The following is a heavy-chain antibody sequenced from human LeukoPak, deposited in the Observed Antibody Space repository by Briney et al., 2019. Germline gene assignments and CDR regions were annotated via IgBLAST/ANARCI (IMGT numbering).Heavy chain of an antibody. CDR1: GFTFSSYA. CDR3: ASRRGYSYGYWWFDP. Sequence: GGSLRLSCAASGFTFSSYAMSWVRQAPGKGLEWVSAISGSGGSTYYAGSVKGRFTISRDNSKNTLYLQMNSLRAEDTAVYYCASRRGYSYGYWWFDPWGQGTLVTVSS. D-gene: IGHD5-18*01. V-gene: IGHV3-23*01. CDR2: ISGSGGST. J-gene: IGHJ5*02.